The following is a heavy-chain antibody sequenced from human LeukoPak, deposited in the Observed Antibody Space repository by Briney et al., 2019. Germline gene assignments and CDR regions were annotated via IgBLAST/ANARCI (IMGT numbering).Heavy chain of an antibody. Sequence: GGSLRLSCAASGLTFSTYGIHWVRQAPGRGLEWVAAIWPDGSYIYYADSVKGRFTISRDNSKNTVYLQMNTLRDEGTAVYYCARAVGPFDYWGQGTLVTVSS. CDR1: GLTFSTYG. V-gene: IGHV3-33*01. CDR2: IWPDGSYI. CDR3: ARAVGPFDY. J-gene: IGHJ4*02. D-gene: IGHD3-16*01.